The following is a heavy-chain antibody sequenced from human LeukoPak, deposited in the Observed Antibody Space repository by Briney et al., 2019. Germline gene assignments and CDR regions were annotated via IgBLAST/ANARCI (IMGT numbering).Heavy chain of an antibody. D-gene: IGHD4-17*01. Sequence: PSETLSLTCTVSGGSISSYYWSWIRQPPGKGLEWIGYIYYSGSTNYNPSLKSRVTISVDTSKNQFSLKLSSVTAADTAVYYCARDDYGDRGFDFWGQGSLLIVSS. CDR2: IYYSGST. J-gene: IGHJ4*02. V-gene: IGHV4-59*01. CDR3: ARDDYGDRGFDF. CDR1: GGSISSYY.